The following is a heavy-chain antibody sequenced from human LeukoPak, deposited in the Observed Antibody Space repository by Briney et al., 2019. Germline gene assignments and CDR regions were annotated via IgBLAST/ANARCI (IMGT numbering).Heavy chain of an antibody. Sequence: GASVKVSCKASGYTFTTYGISWVRQAPGQGLEWMGWISAYSGSTNYAQNLQGRVTMTTDTSTSTAYMELRSLRSDDTAVYYCARVVGGAYYYYYYMDVRGKGTTVTVSS. J-gene: IGHJ6*03. CDR2: ISAYSGST. CDR3: ARVVGGAYYYYYYMDV. V-gene: IGHV1-18*01. CDR1: GYTFTTYG. D-gene: IGHD3-16*01.